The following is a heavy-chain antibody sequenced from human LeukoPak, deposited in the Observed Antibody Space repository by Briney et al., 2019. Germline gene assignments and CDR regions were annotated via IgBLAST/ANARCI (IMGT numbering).Heavy chain of an antibody. D-gene: IGHD3-16*01. V-gene: IGHV3-30-3*01. J-gene: IGHJ6*02. CDR1: GFTFSNYA. Sequence: GGSLRLSCAASGFTFSNYAMHWVRQAPGKGLEWVALISYDGSNKYYADSVKGRFTISRDNSKNTLYLQMNSLRAEDTAVYYCARDDPLYDYYGMDVWGQGTTVTVSS. CDR2: ISYDGSNK. CDR3: ARDDPLYDYYGMDV.